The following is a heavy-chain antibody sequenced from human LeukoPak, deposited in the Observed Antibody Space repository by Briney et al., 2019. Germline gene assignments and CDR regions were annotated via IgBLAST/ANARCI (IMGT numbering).Heavy chain of an antibody. CDR3: GSLIPYYDDLTGIDAFDI. D-gene: IGHD3-9*01. J-gene: IGHJ3*02. CDR1: GGTFSSYA. CDR2: IIPIFGTA. Sequence: GSSVRVSCKASGGTFSSYAISWVRQAPGQGLEWMGGIIPIFGTATYTQKFQGRVTITADESTSTAYMELSSLRSEDTAVYYCGSLIPYYDDLTGIDAFDIWGQGTMVSVSS. V-gene: IGHV1-69*01.